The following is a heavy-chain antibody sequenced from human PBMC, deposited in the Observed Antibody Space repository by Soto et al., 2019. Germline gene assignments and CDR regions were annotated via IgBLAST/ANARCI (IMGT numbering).Heavy chain of an antibody. V-gene: IGHV4-39*01. J-gene: IGHJ4*02. CDR1: GDSINSDSYY. CDR3: ARLEGLATISYYFDY. D-gene: IGHD3-9*01. Sequence: SETLSLTCSVSGDSINSDSYYWVLIRQPPGKGLEWIGSIYYRGNTYYNPSLKTRVTISLDKSKSQFSLKLNSVTAADSAVYFCARLEGLATISYYFDYWGQGTLVTVSS. CDR2: IYYRGNT.